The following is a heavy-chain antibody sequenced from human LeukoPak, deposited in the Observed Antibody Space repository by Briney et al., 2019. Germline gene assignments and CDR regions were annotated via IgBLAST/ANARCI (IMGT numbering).Heavy chain of an antibody. Sequence: SETLSLTCTVSGGSISSSSYYWGWIRQPPGKGLEWIGTMYHSGSTNYNPSLKSRVTISVDTSKNQFSLKLSSVTAADTAVYFCARGFRGDNFDHWGQGTLVTVSS. D-gene: IGHD7-27*01. V-gene: IGHV4-39*07. CDR1: GGSISSSSYY. CDR2: MYHSGST. CDR3: ARGFRGDNFDH. J-gene: IGHJ4*02.